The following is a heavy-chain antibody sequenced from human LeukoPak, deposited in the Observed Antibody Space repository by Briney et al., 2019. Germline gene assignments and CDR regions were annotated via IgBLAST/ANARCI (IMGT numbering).Heavy chain of an antibody. D-gene: IGHD2-2*01. CDR2: ISASGDST. V-gene: IGHV3-23*01. J-gene: IGHJ5*02. Sequence: GGSLRLSCAASGFTFSSYGMTWVRQAPGKGLEWVSAISASGDSTYYADSVKGRFTISRDNSKNTLYLQMNSLRAEDTAVYYCAKDLGIVVVPAAPAFDPWGQGTLVTVSS. CDR1: GFTFSSYG. CDR3: AKDLGIVVVPAAPAFDP.